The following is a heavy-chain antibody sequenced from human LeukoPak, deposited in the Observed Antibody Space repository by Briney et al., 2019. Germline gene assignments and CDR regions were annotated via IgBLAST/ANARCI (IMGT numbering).Heavy chain of an antibody. J-gene: IGHJ4*02. CDR3: AGGFWSGQDRHDY. CDR1: GFTFSSYA. V-gene: IGHV3-23*01. CDR2: ISGSGGST. Sequence: GGSLRLSCAASGFTFSSYAMSWVRQAPGKGLEWVSAISGSGGSTYYADSVKGRFTISRDNAKNSLYLQMNSLRAEDTAVYYCAGGFWSGQDRHDYWGQGTLVTVSS. D-gene: IGHD3-3*01.